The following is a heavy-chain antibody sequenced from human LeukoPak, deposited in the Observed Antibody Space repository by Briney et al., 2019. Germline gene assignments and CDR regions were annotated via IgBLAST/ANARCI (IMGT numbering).Heavy chain of an antibody. D-gene: IGHD6-19*01. CDR1: GFTFDDYA. CDR3: AKDVNTGWGSAGYFQH. CDR2: ISWNRGSL. V-gene: IGHV3-9*01. J-gene: IGHJ1*01. Sequence: PGGSLRLSCAASGFTFDDYAMHWVRQASGKGLEWVLGISWNRGSLGYADSVKGRFTISRDNAKNSLYLQMNSLRVEDTALYYCAKDVNTGWGSAGYFQHWGQGTLVTVSS.